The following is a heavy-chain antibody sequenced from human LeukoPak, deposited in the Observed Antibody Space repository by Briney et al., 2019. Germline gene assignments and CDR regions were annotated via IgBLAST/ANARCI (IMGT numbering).Heavy chain of an antibody. V-gene: IGHV1-18*03. CDR1: GYTFTSYG. J-gene: IGHJ4*02. Sequence: GASVKVSCKASGYTFTSYGISWVRQAPGQGLEWMGWISAYNGNTNYAQKFQGRVTMTRDTSTSTAYMELSSQRSEDIDVYYCARRGRDGYNPLGSGDDYWGQGTLVTVSS. D-gene: IGHD5-12*01. CDR3: ARRGRDGYNPLGSGDDY. CDR2: ISAYNGNT.